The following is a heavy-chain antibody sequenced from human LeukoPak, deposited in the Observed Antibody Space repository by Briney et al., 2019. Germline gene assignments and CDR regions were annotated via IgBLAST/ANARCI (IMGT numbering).Heavy chain of an antibody. J-gene: IGHJ5*02. CDR2: IYTSGST. CDR1: GGSISSYY. CDR3: ARHVAPVPVWFDP. V-gene: IGHV4-4*09. D-gene: IGHD2-2*01. Sequence: PSETLSLTCTVSGGSISSYYWSWIRQPPGKGLEGIGYIYTSGSTNYNPSLKSRVTISVDTSKNQFSLKLSPVPAADTAVYSCARHVAPVPVWFDPWGQGTLVTVSS.